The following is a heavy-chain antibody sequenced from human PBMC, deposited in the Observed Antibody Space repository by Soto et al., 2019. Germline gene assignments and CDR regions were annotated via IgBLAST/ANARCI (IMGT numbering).Heavy chain of an antibody. V-gene: IGHV3-33*01. Sequence: GGSLRLSCAASGFTFSSYGMHWVRQAPGKGLEWVAFIWHDGGNKFYAESVKGRFTISRDNSKNTLYLQMTSLSAEDTAMYYCARDGDVNTGFGKDYWGQGTPVTVSS. D-gene: IGHD3-16*01. CDR3: ARDGDVNTGFGKDY. CDR2: IWHDGGNK. J-gene: IGHJ4*02. CDR1: GFTFSSYG.